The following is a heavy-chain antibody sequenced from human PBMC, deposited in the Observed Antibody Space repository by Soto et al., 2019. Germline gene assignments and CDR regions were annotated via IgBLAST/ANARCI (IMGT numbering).Heavy chain of an antibody. CDR1: GFTFSSYA. CDR2: ISYDGSNK. Sequence: GGSLRLSCAASGFTFSSYAMHWVRQAPGKGLEWVAVISYDGSNKYYADSVKGRFTISRDNSKNTLYLQMNSLRAEDTAVYYCARARRFLEWLFYYYYYGMDVWSPGATVTVSS. V-gene: IGHV3-30-3*01. D-gene: IGHD3-3*01. CDR3: ARARRFLEWLFYYYYYGMDV. J-gene: IGHJ6*02.